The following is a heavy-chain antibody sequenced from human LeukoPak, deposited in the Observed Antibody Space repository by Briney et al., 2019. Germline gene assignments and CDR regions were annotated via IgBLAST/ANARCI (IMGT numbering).Heavy chain of an antibody. D-gene: IGHD4-23*01. V-gene: IGHV1-69*04. CDR3: ARESYSGNPYFDY. CDR1: GGTFSSYA. J-gene: IGHJ4*02. Sequence: GASVKVSFKASGGTFSSYAISWVRQAPGQGLEWMGRIIPILGIANYAQKFQGGVTITADKSTSTAYMELSSLRSEDTAMYYCARESYSGNPYFDYWGQGTLVTVSS. CDR2: IIPILGIA.